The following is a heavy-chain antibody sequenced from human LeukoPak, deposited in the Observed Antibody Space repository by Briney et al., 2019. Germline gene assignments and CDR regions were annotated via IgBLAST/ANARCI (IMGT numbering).Heavy chain of an antibody. Sequence: PGGSLRLSCVASGFTFSSYEMNWVRQAPGKGLEWVSYISSSGSTIYYADSVKGRFTISRDNAKNSLYLQMNSLRAEDTAVYYCGRLWYYYYGMDVWGKGTTVTVSS. CDR1: GFTFSSYE. V-gene: IGHV3-48*03. CDR2: ISSSGSTI. J-gene: IGHJ6*04. CDR3: GRLWYYYYGMDV. D-gene: IGHD2-21*01.